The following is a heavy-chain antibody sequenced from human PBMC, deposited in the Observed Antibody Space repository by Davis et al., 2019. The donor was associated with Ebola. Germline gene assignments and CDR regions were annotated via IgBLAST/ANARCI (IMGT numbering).Heavy chain of an antibody. CDR3: ERAPWVGHSSSDY. J-gene: IGHJ4*02. Sequence: GESLKISCAASGFTFSSYSMNWVRQAPGKGLEWVSSISSSSSYIYYADSVKGRFTISRDNAKNSRYLQMNSLRAEETAVYYCERAPWVGHSSSDYWGQGTLVTVSS. CDR2: ISSSSSYI. D-gene: IGHD6-6*01. V-gene: IGHV3-21*01. CDR1: GFTFSSYS.